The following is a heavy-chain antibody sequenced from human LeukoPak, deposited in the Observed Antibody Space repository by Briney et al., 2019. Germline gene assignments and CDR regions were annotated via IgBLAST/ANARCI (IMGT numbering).Heavy chain of an antibody. J-gene: IGHJ4*02. Sequence: SETLSLTCTVSGGSISSSSYYWGWIRQPPGKGLEWIGSIYYSGSTYYNPSLKSRVTISVDTSKNQFSLKLSSVTAADTAVYYCASRPDCSSTSCYRIDYWGQGTLVTVSS. CDR2: IYYSGST. D-gene: IGHD2-2*02. V-gene: IGHV4-39*07. CDR1: GGSISSSSYY. CDR3: ASRPDCSSTSCYRIDY.